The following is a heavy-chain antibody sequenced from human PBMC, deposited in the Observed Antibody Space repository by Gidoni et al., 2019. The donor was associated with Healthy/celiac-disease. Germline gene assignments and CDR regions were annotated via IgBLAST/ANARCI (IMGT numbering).Heavy chain of an antibody. CDR3: ARSEGAYCGGDCSDAFDI. J-gene: IGHJ3*02. Sequence: QVQLVESGGGVGQPGRSLRLSCAASGFPFSSEGMHWVRQAPGKGLEGVAVIWYDGSHKYYADSVQGLFTISRDNSKHPLYLQMNSLRAEDTAVYYCARSEGAYCGGDCSDAFDIWGQGTMVTVSS. D-gene: IGHD2-21*02. V-gene: IGHV3-33*01. CDR1: GFPFSSEG. CDR2: IWYDGSHK.